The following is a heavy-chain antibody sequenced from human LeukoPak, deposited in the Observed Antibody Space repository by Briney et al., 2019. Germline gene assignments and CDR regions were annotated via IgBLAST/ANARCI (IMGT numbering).Heavy chain of an antibody. J-gene: IGHJ3*02. Sequence: SETLSLTCTVSGGSISSGSYYWSWIRQPAGKGLEWIGRIYTSGSTNYNPSLKSRVTISVDTSKNQFSLKLSSVTAADPAVYYCARGVRWYYDFWSGYYSDAFDIWGQGTMVTVSS. V-gene: IGHV4-61*02. CDR3: ARGVRWYYDFWSGYYSDAFDI. CDR1: GGSISSGSYY. D-gene: IGHD3-3*01. CDR2: IYTSGST.